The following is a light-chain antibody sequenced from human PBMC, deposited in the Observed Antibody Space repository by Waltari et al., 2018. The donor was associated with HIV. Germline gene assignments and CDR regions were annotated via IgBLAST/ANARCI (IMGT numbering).Light chain of an antibody. CDR1: TGGVTTGHY. CDR2: DTW. Sequence: QAVVTQEPSLTVSPGGTVTLTCASSTGGVTTGHYPSWFQQRPGQAPRTLIYDTWHRHSCTPARFSASLLGGKAALTLSGAQPEDEADYFCLLYYSGARVFGGGTKLTV. CDR3: LLYYSGARV. J-gene: IGLJ2*01. V-gene: IGLV7-46*01.